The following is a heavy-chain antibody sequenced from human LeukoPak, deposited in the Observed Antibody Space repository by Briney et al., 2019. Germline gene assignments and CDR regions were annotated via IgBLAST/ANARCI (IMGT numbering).Heavy chain of an antibody. J-gene: IGHJ4*02. Sequence: PGGSLRLSCAASGFTFDDYAMHWVRHAPGKGLEWVSGISWNSGSIGYADSVKGRFTISRDNAKNSLYLQMNSLRAEDTALYYCAKDFNYDSSAGFDYWGQGTLVTVSS. CDR1: GFTFDDYA. D-gene: IGHD3-22*01. V-gene: IGHV3-9*01. CDR3: AKDFNYDSSAGFDY. CDR2: ISWNSGSI.